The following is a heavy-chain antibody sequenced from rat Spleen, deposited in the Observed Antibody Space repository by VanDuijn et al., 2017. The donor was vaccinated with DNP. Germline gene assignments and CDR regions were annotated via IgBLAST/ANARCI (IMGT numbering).Heavy chain of an antibody. CDR2: ISPDGDRT. Sequence: EVQLVESGENLVRPGGSLKLSCVVSGFTFGNYDMAWVRQAPTKGLEWVALISPDGDRTYYRDSVKGRFTVSRNNAENALHLQMESLRSEDTATYYCTRPRGCYGGYRVDAWGQGTSVSVSS. CDR1: GFTFGNYD. V-gene: IGHV5S23*01. D-gene: IGHD1-11*01. CDR3: TRPRGCYGGYRVDA. J-gene: IGHJ4*01.